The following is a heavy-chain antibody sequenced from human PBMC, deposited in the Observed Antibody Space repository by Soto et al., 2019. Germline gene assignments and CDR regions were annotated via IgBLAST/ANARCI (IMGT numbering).Heavy chain of an antibody. Sequence: SETLSLTCTVSGGSTSSSSYYWGWIRQPPGKGLEWIGSIYYSGSTYYNPSLKSRVTISVDTSKNQFSLKLSSVTAADTAVYYCARDYGDYVKGGMDVWGQGTTVTVSS. D-gene: IGHD4-17*01. CDR3: ARDYGDYVKGGMDV. CDR1: GGSTSSSSYY. V-gene: IGHV4-39*01. CDR2: IYYSGST. J-gene: IGHJ6*02.